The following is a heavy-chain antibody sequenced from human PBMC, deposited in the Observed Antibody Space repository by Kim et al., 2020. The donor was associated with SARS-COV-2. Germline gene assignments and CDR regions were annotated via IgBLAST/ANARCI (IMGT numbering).Heavy chain of an antibody. J-gene: IGHJ4*02. Sequence: PSLKSRFTISVDTSTNQVSLKLSSVTAADTAVYYCARENYGGNDRYYFDYWGQGTLVTVSS. CDR3: ARENYGGNDRYYFDY. V-gene: IGHV4-30-2*05. D-gene: IGHD4-17*01.